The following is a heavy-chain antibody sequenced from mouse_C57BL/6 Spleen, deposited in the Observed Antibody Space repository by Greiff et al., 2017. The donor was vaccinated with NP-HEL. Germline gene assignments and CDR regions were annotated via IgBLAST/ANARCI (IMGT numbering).Heavy chain of an antibody. CDR1: GFNITNTY. V-gene: IGHV14-3*01. D-gene: IGHD1-1*01. CDR3: VSYYYGSSPYYFDY. Sequence: EVQLQQSVAELVRPGASVKLSCTASGFNITNTYMHWVKQRPEQGLEWIGRIDPANGNTKYAPKFQGKATITADTSSNTAYLQLSSLTSEDTAIYYCVSYYYGSSPYYFDYWGQGTTLTVSS. CDR2: IDPANGNT. J-gene: IGHJ2*01.